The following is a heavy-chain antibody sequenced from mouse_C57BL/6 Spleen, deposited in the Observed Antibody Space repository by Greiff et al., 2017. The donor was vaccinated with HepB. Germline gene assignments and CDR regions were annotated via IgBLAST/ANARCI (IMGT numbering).Heavy chain of an antibody. V-gene: IGHV1-42*01. D-gene: IGHD1-1*01. CDR3: AREGIYYDGSSYADY. CDR1: GYSFTGYY. J-gene: IGHJ4*01. CDR2: INPSTGGT. Sequence: EVQLVESGPELVKPGASVKISCKASGYSFTGYYMNWVKQSPEKSLEWIGEINPSTGGTTYNQKFKAKATLTVDKSSSTAYMQLKSLTSEDSAVYYCAREGIYYDGSSYADYWGQGTSVTVSS.